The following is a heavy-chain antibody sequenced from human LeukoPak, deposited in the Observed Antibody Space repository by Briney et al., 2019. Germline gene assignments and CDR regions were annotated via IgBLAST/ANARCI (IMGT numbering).Heavy chain of an antibody. D-gene: IGHD3-3*01. CDR3: ARGTDTKPFWSGYWVDV. CDR1: GFTFSSSA. V-gene: IGHV3-30*03. Sequence: PGGSLRLSCAASGFTFSSSAMHWVRQAPGKGLEWVAVISYDESNKYYADSVKGRFTISRDNSKDTLYLQMNSLRAEDTAVYYCARGTDTKPFWSGYWVDVWGQGTTATVSS. J-gene: IGHJ6*02. CDR2: ISYDESNK.